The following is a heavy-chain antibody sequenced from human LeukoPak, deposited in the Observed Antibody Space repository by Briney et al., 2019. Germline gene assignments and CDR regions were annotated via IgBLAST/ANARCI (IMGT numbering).Heavy chain of an antibody. CDR1: GGTFISYA. CDR3: ARHPGGPNQVRYYGMDV. V-gene: IGHV1-69*13. Sequence: ASVKVSCKASGGTFISYAISWVRQAPGQGLEWMGGIIPIFGTANYAQKFQGRVTITADESTSTAYMELSSLRSEDTAVYYCARHPGGPNQVRYYGMDVWGQGTTVTVSS. CDR2: IIPIFGTA. D-gene: IGHD2-2*01. J-gene: IGHJ6*02.